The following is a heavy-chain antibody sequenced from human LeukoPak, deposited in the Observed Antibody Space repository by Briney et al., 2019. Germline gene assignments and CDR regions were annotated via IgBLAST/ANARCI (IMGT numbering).Heavy chain of an antibody. Sequence: SGGSLRLSCAASGFIFSTYCMYWVRRAPGKGLEWVAFIRHDGSIKNYADSVKGRSTISRDNSKNTLYLQMNSLRAEDTAVYYCAKDSLADIDYWGQGTLVTVSS. V-gene: IGHV3-30*02. CDR1: GFIFSTYC. CDR3: AKDSLADIDY. J-gene: IGHJ4*02. D-gene: IGHD3-16*01. CDR2: IRHDGSIK.